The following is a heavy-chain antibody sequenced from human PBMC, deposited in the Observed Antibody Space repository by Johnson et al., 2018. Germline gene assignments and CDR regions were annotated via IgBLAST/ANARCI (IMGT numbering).Heavy chain of an antibody. CDR3: AQLQLPDAFDI. J-gene: IGHJ3*02. V-gene: IGHV3-9*01. Sequence: VQLVQSGGGVVQPGRSLRLSCAASGFTFDDYAMHWVRQAPGKGLEWVSGISWNSGSIGYADSVKGRFTISRDNARNSLYLQMNSLRVEDTAVYYCAQLQLPDAFDIWGQGTMVTVSS. D-gene: IGHD5-24*01. CDR2: ISWNSGSI. CDR1: GFTFDDYA.